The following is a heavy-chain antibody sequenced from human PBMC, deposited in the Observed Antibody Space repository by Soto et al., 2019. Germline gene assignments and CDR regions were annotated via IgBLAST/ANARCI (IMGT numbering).Heavy chain of an antibody. CDR1: GGSISNYY. V-gene: IGHV4-4*09. D-gene: IGHD4-17*01. CDR3: ARYGAYYFFDN. CDR2: IHSSGRD. Sequence: QVQLQESGPGLVKPSETLSLTCTVSGGSISNYYWSWVRQSPGNGLEWIGQIHSSGRDDCNPSLKSRVTISVDTSKNQFSLRLSSVTAADTAVYYCARYGAYYFFDNWGQGALVTVSS. J-gene: IGHJ4*02.